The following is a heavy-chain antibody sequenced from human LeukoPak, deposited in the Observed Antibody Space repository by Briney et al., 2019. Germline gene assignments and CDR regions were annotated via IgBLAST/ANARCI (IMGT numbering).Heavy chain of an antibody. D-gene: IGHD6-13*01. CDR2: IYYSGST. CDR3: ARDVAAGTDY. CDR1: GGSISGYY. V-gene: IGHV4-59*06. Sequence: SETLSLTCTVSGGSISGYYWNWIRQVPGKGLEWIGYIYYSGSTYYNPSLKSRVTISVDTSKNQFSLKLSSVTAADTAVCYCARDVAAGTDYWGQGTLVTVSS. J-gene: IGHJ4*02.